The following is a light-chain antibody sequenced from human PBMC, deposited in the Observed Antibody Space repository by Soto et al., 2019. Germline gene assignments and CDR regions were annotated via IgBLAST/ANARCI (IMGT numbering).Light chain of an antibody. V-gene: IGKV3-20*01. CDR1: QSVSSSY. CDR2: GAS. J-gene: IGKJ4*01. Sequence: EIVLTQSPGTLSLSPGERATLSCRAGQSVSSSYLAWYQQKPGQAPRLLIYGASSRATGIPDRISGSGSGTDFTLTISRLESEDFAVYYCPHYGTSPGLTFGGGTKVDIK. CDR3: PHYGTSPGLT.